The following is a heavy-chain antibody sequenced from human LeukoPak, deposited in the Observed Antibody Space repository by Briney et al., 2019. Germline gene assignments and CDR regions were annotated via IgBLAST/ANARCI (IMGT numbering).Heavy chain of an antibody. J-gene: IGHJ4*02. D-gene: IGHD3-10*01. Sequence: SETLSLTCAVSGYSISSGYYWGWIRQPPGKGLEWIGSTYHSGSTYYNPSLKSRVTISVDTSKNQFSLKLSSVTAADTAVYYCARPTFYGSYTSFDYWGQGTLVTVSS. CDR3: ARPTFYGSYTSFDY. V-gene: IGHV4-38-2*01. CDR1: GYSISSGYY. CDR2: TYHSGST.